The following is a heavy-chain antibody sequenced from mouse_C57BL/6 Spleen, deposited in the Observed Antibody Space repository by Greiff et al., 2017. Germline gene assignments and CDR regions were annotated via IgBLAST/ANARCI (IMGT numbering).Heavy chain of an antibody. V-gene: IGHV5-17*01. CDR2: ISSGCSTI. D-gene: IGHD3-3*01. CDR1: GFTFSDYG. J-gene: IGHJ2*01. CDR3: ARGGRGDY. Sequence: VQLKESGGGLVKPGGSLKLSCAASGFTFSDYGMHWVRQAPEKGLEWVAYISSGCSTIYYADTVKGRFTISRDNAKNTLFLQMTSLRSEDTAMYYCARGGRGDYWGQGTTLTVSS.